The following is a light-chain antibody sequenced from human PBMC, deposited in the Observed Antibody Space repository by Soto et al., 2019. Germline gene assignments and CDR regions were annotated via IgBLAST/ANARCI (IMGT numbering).Light chain of an antibody. CDR3: QSYDSGLSSYI. CDR1: SSNIGAGYD. J-gene: IGLJ1*01. V-gene: IGLV1-40*01. Sequence: QLVLTQPPSVSGAPGQRVTISCTGSSSNIGAGYDVNWYQHVPGTAPKLLIYDNNNRPSGVPDRFSGSKSGTSASLAITGLQAEDEADYYCQSYDSGLSSYIFGTGTKLTVL. CDR2: DNN.